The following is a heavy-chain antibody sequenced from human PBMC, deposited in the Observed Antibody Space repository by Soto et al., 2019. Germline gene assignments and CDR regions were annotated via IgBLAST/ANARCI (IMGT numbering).Heavy chain of an antibody. J-gene: IGHJ5*02. Sequence: QVQLQESGPGLVKASETLSLTCTVSGGSISSYYWSWIRQPPGKGLEWIGYIYYSGSTNYNPSLKSRVTISVDTSKNQFSLKLSSVTAADTAVYYCARDLQYYYGSGSPNNWFDPWGQGTLVTVSS. CDR1: GGSISSYY. V-gene: IGHV4-59*01. CDR2: IYYSGST. D-gene: IGHD3-10*01. CDR3: ARDLQYYYGSGSPNNWFDP.